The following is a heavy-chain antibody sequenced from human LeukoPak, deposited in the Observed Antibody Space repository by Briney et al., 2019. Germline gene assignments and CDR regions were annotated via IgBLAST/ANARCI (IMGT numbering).Heavy chain of an antibody. CDR1: GFTFSSFA. CDR3: AKEASGYGYYFDY. V-gene: IGHV3-23*01. Sequence: GGSLRLSCAVSGFTFSSFAMSWVRQAPGKGLEWVSVISDSGGTTFYADSVKGRFTISRDNSKNTLYLQMSSLRTEDTAVYYCAKEASGYGYYFDYWGQGTLVTVSS. D-gene: IGHD3-10*01. J-gene: IGHJ4*02. CDR2: ISDSGGTT.